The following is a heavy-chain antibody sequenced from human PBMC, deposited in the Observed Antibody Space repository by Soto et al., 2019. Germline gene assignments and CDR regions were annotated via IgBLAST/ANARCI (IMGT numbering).Heavy chain of an antibody. V-gene: IGHV1-69*01. CDR3: ARDGTHAIVGATHDAFDI. J-gene: IGHJ3*02. D-gene: IGHD1-26*01. CDR1: GGTFSSYA. CDR2: IIPIFGTA. Sequence: QVQLVQSGAEVKKPGSSVKVSCKASGGTFSSYAISWVRQAPGQGLEWMGGIIPIFGTANYAQKFQGRVTITPDESTSTAYMELSSLRSEDTAVYYCARDGTHAIVGATHDAFDIWGQGTMVTVSS.